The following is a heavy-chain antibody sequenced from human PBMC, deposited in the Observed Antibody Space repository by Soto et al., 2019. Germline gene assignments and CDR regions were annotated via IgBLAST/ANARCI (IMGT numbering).Heavy chain of an antibody. D-gene: IGHD1-26*01. CDR1: GGSISSSSYY. J-gene: IGHJ4*02. CDR2: IYYSGST. CDR3: ARQGVSPGAFDY. Sequence: QLQLQESGPGLVKPSETLSLTCTVSGGSISSSSYYWGWIRQPPGKGLEWIGRIYYSGSTYYNPSLKSRVTISVDTSKNQFALKLSFVTAADTAVYYCARQGVSPGAFDYWGQGTLVTVSS. V-gene: IGHV4-39*01.